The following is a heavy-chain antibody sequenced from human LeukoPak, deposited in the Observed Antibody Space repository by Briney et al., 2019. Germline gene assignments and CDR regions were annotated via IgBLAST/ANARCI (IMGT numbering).Heavy chain of an antibody. Sequence: SETLSLTCTVSGGSISSCYWSWIRQPPGKGLEWIGYIYYSGSTNYNPSLKSRVTISVDTSKNQFSLKLSPVTAADTAVYYCARYHYDFWSGLTYYYYYYMDVWGKGTTVTVSS. CDR1: GGSISSCY. V-gene: IGHV4-59*01. D-gene: IGHD3-3*01. CDR2: IYYSGST. CDR3: ARYHYDFWSGLTYYYYYYMDV. J-gene: IGHJ6*03.